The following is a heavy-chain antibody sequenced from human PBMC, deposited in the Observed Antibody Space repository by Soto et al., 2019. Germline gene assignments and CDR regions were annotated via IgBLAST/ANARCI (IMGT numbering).Heavy chain of an antibody. CDR2: ISPSGVGT. Sequence: QVQLVQSGAEVKKPGASVRVSCKASGYTFTSFYMHWVRQAPGQGLEWMGIISPSGVGTSNEWKFKGRVTMTRDTSTSTVYMDLSSLRSEDTAVYYCVRDRDYYDGSCYWLFDSWGQGTLVTVSS. D-gene: IGHD3-22*01. CDR1: GYTFTSFY. J-gene: IGHJ4*02. V-gene: IGHV1-46*01. CDR3: VRDRDYYDGSCYWLFDS.